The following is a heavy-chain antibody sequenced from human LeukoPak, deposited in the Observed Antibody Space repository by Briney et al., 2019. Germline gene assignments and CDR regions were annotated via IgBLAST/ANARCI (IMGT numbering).Heavy chain of an antibody. D-gene: IGHD4-17*01. Sequence: ASVKVSCKASGYTFISYTMNWVRQAPGQGLEWMGWINTNTGNPTYAQGFTGRFVFSLDTSVSTAYLQISSLKAEDTAVYYCARRGDYVPYYYGRAVGGQGTTVTVSS. J-gene: IGHJ6*02. V-gene: IGHV7-4-1*02. CDR2: INTNTGNP. CDR1: GYTFISYT. CDR3: ARRGDYVPYYYGRAV.